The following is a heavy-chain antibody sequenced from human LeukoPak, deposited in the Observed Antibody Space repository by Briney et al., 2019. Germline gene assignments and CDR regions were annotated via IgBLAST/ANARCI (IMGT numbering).Heavy chain of an antibody. CDR1: GGSFSGYY. D-gene: IGHD3-10*01. V-gene: IGHV4-34*01. Sequence: SETLSLTCAVYGGSFSGYYWSWIRQPPGKGLEWIGEINHSGSTNYNPSLKSRVTISVDTSKNQFSLKLSSVTAADTAVYYCARHGEYYGSGPTDYWGQGTLVTVSS. CDR3: ARHGEYYGSGPTDY. J-gene: IGHJ4*02. CDR2: INHSGST.